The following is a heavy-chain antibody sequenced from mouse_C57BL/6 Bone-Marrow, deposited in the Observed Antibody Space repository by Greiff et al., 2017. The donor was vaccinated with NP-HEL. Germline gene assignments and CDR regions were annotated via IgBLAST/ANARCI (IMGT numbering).Heavy chain of an antibody. J-gene: IGHJ4*01. CDR3: TTSNWGAMDY. CDR1: GFNIKDDY. CDR2: IDPENGDT. D-gene: IGHD2-5*01. V-gene: IGHV14-4*01. Sequence: VQLKESGAELVRPGASVKLSCTASGFNIKDDYMPWVKQRPEQGLEWIGWIDPENGDTEYASKFQGKATITADTSSNTAYLQLSSLTSEDTAVYYCTTSNWGAMDYWGQGTSVTVSS.